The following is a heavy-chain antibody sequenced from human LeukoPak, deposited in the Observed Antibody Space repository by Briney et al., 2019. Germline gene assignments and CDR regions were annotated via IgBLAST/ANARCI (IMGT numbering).Heavy chain of an antibody. J-gene: IGHJ4*02. CDR2: ISGSGTGT. CDR3: AKGSSSGWPYFFDY. V-gene: IGHV3-23*01. Sequence: HPGGSLRLSCAASGFTFSNYPMSWVRQAPGKGLVWLSTISGSGTGTYYADSVKGRFTISRDNSKTTLYLQMNSLRAEDTAVYYCAKGSSSGWPYFFDYWGQGTLVTVSS. D-gene: IGHD6-19*01. CDR1: GFTFSNYP.